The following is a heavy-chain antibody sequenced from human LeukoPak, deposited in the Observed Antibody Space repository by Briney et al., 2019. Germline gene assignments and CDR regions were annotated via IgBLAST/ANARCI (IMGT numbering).Heavy chain of an antibody. J-gene: IGHJ4*02. V-gene: IGHV3-7*01. CDR2: IKQDGSEK. CDR3: ATGGSSGWTFDY. CDR1: GFTFSSYW. D-gene: IGHD6-19*01. Sequence: GGSLRLSCAASGFTFSSYWMIWVRQAPGKGLEWVANIKQDGSEKHYEDSVKGRFTISRDNAKNSLYLQMNSLRAEDTAVYYCATGGSSGWTFDYWGQGTLVTVSS.